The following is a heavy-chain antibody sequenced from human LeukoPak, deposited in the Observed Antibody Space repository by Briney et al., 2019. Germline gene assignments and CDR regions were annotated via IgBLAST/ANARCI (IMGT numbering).Heavy chain of an antibody. CDR2: MFHAGNT. V-gene: IGHV4-38-2*01. D-gene: IGHD2-15*01. CDR1: GYSIASGYH. Sequence: PSETLSLTCAVPGYSIASGYHWGWVRQPPGKGLEWIGSMFHAGNTYYNPSLKSRVTMSIDTSMNHFSLNLISVTAADTAVYYCARTRYCSGETCFSPDLLDTWSRGTLVTVSS. CDR3: ARTRYCSGETCFSPDLLDT. J-gene: IGHJ5*02.